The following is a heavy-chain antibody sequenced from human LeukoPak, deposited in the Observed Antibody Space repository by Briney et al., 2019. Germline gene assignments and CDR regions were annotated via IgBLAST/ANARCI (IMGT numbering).Heavy chain of an antibody. V-gene: IGHV3-48*03. D-gene: IGHD3-10*02. Sequence: PGGSLRLSCAASAFTFSSYEMNWVLQAPGKGLEWVSYISSSGSTIYYADSVKGRFTISRDNAKNSLYLQMNSLRAEDTAVYYCAELGITMIGGVWGKGTTVTISS. CDR2: ISSSGSTI. J-gene: IGHJ6*04. CDR1: AFTFSSYE. CDR3: AELGITMIGGV.